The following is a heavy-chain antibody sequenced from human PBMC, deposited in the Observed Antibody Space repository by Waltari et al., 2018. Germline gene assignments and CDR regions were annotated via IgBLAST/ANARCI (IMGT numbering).Heavy chain of an antibody. J-gene: IGHJ4*02. CDR3: ARASNWHGGFYFDF. CDR1: GFSLTTSGMC. CDR2: IDWEDEK. Sequence: QVTLRESGPALLKPTQTLTLTCTFSGFSLTTSGMCVNWIRQPPGKALEWLAHIDWEDEKYYNKSLQSRLRISRDTSKNQVVLTMANMDPADTATYFCARASNWHGGFYFDFWGQGALVTVSS. V-gene: IGHV2-70*01.